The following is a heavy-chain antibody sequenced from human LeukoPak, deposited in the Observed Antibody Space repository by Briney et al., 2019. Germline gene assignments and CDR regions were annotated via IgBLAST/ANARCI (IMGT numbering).Heavy chain of an antibody. CDR2: IIPIFGTA. V-gene: IGHV1-69*13. CDR1: GGTFSSYA. Sequence: ASVKVSCKASGGTFSSYAISWVRQAPGQGLEWMGGIIPIFGTANYAQKFQGRVTITADESTSTAYMELGSLRSEDTAVYYCARFSDYGDYGGDYWGQGTLVTVSS. J-gene: IGHJ4*02. CDR3: ARFSDYGDYGGDY. D-gene: IGHD4-17*01.